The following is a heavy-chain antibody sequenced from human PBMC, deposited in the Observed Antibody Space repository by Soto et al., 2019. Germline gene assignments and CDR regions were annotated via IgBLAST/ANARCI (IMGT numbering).Heavy chain of an antibody. CDR1: VGSLSGYS. CDR2: VHDSGST. CDR3: ARDSCFWSGYYRAAYVFYN. D-gene: IGHD3-3*01. Sequence: QVQLQESGPGLVKPSETLSLTCTVSVGSLSGYSWNWIRQTPGKGLEWAGSVHDSGSTSYNPSLKSRVTMLVDTSKNQFTLNLSSVTAADTAVYYCARDSCFWSGYYRAAYVFYNWGQGTLVTVSS. J-gene: IGHJ4*02. V-gene: IGHV4-59*12.